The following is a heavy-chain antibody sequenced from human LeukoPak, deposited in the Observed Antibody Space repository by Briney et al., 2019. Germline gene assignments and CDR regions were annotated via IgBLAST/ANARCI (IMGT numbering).Heavy chain of an antibody. CDR1: GFTFSDYW. Sequence: GGSLGLSCAASGFTFSDYWMHWVRQAPGKGLLWVARIYSDGSSTIYADSVQGRFTISRDNAKNTLYLQMNSLRAEDTAVYYCARGDYYHFGYWGQGTLVTVSS. J-gene: IGHJ4*02. CDR2: IYSDGSST. V-gene: IGHV3-74*01. CDR3: ARGDYYHFGY. D-gene: IGHD1-26*01.